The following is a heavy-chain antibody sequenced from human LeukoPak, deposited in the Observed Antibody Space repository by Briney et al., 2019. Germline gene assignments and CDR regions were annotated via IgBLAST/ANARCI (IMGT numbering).Heavy chain of an antibody. CDR2: INTDGSDT. J-gene: IGHJ5*02. CDR3: VRGYSNIWQNWFDP. V-gene: IGHV3-74*01. Sequence: PGGSLRLSCAASGFTFSNSWMHWVRQAPGKGPVWVSLINTDGSDTTYADSVKGRFTISRDNAKNTLHLEMNSLRAEDTAVYYCVRGYSNIWQNWFDPWGQGTLVTVSS. CDR1: GFTFSNSW. D-gene: IGHD6-13*01.